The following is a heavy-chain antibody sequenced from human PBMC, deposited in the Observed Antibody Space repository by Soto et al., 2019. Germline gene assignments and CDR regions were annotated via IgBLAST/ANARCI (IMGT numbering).Heavy chain of an antibody. CDR1: GGSISSYS. CDR2: IYYSGST. CDR3: ARYSLGAFDI. D-gene: IGHD1-26*01. Sequence: SETLFLTCAVSGGSISSYSWSWIRQPPGKGLEWIGYIYYSGSTNYNPSLRSRASISVDTSKNHLSLKLSSVTAADTAVYYCARYSLGAFDIWGQGTMVTVSS. V-gene: IGHV4-59*01. J-gene: IGHJ3*02.